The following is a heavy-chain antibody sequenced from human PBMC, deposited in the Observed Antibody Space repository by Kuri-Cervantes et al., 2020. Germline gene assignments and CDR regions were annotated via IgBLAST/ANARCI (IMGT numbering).Heavy chain of an antibody. CDR3: ARDGLSAFDI. CDR1: GFIFDDYA. V-gene: IGHV3-9*01. D-gene: IGHD5/OR15-5a*01. CDR2: ISWNSGSI. Sequence: SLKISCAASGFIFDDYAMHWVRQAPGKGLEWVSGISWNSGSIGYADSVKGRFTISRDNAKNSLYLQMNSLRAEDTALYHCARDGLSAFDIWGQGTMVTVSS. J-gene: IGHJ3*02.